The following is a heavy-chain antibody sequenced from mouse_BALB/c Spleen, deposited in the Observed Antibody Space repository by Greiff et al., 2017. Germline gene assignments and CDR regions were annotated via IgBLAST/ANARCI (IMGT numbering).Heavy chain of an antibody. J-gene: IGHJ2*01. D-gene: IGHD1-2*01. Sequence: QVQLQQSGPELVKPGASVKISCKASGFTFTDYYINWVKQKPGQGLEWIGWIYPGSGNTKYTEKFKGKATLTVDTSSSTAYMQLSSLTSEDTAVYFCASDYYGHRYSFDYWGQGTTLTVSS. CDR3: ASDYYGHRYSFDY. V-gene: IGHV1-84*02. CDR2: IYPGSGNT. CDR1: GFTFTDYY.